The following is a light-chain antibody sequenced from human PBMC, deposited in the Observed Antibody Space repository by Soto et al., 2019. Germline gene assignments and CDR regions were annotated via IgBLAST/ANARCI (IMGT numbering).Light chain of an antibody. Sequence: QSALTQPASVSGSPGQSITISCTGTSSDVGGFNHVSWYQQNPGKAPKLIIYDFSNRPSGVSSRFSGSRSGNTASLTIYGLQAEDEADYHCSSYTSTNTRRVFGGGTKLTV. J-gene: IGLJ2*01. V-gene: IGLV2-14*01. CDR3: SSYTSTNTRRV. CDR1: SSDVGGFNH. CDR2: DFS.